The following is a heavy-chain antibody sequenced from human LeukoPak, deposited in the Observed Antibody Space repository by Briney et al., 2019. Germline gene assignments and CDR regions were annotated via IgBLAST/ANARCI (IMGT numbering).Heavy chain of an antibody. Sequence: SETLSLTCTVSGGSISSYYWSWIRQPAGKGLEWIGRIYTSGSTNYNPSLKSRVTISVDTSKNQFSLKLSSVTAADTAVYYRARDAYYYGHPVNWFDPWGQGTLVTVSS. J-gene: IGHJ5*02. CDR2: IYTSGST. V-gene: IGHV4-4*07. D-gene: IGHD3-10*01. CDR3: ARDAYYYGHPVNWFDP. CDR1: GGSISSYY.